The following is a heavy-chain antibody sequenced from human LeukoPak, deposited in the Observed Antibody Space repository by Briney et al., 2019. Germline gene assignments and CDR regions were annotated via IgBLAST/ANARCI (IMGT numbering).Heavy chain of an antibody. CDR1: GFTFNNYG. D-gene: IGHD3-9*01. Sequence: PGGSLRLSCAASGFTFNNYGMHWVRQAPGKGLEWLAFIRYDGSNTYYADSVKGRFTVSRDNSKNTLYLQMNSLRADDTAVYYCAKGLHYNILTGFRRDYYFDYWGQGTLVTVSS. CDR3: AKGLHYNILTGFRRDYYFDY. V-gene: IGHV3-30*02. J-gene: IGHJ4*02. CDR2: IRYDGSNT.